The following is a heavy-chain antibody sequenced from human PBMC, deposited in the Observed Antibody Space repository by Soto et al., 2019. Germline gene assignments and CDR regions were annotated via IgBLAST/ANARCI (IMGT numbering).Heavy chain of an antibody. CDR3: AHRAYYYGSGSYYTH. J-gene: IGHJ4*02. Sequence: SGPTLVNPTQTLTLTCSFSGFSLSTHEVGVGWIRQPPGKALEWLALIYWDDDKRYRPSLKSRLTIVKDTSKNLVILIMTNMDPEDTATYYCAHRAYYYGSGSYYTHWGQGILVTVSS. D-gene: IGHD3-10*01. CDR2: IYWDDDK. CDR1: GFSLSTHEVG. V-gene: IGHV2-5*02.